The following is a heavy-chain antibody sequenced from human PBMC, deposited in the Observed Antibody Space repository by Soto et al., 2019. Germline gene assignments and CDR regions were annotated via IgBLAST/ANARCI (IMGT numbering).Heavy chain of an antibody. CDR3: ARDRVGYYDFWSGYFGMDV. CDR2: ISAYNGNT. CDR1: GDTFTSYG. J-gene: IGHJ6*02. D-gene: IGHD3-3*01. Sequence: QVQLVQSGAEVKKPGASVKVSCKASGDTFTSYGISWVRQAPGQGLEWMGWISAYNGNTNYAQKLQGRVTMTTDTSTSTAYMELRSLRSEDTAVYYCARDRVGYYDFWSGYFGMDVWGQGTTVTVSS. V-gene: IGHV1-18*01.